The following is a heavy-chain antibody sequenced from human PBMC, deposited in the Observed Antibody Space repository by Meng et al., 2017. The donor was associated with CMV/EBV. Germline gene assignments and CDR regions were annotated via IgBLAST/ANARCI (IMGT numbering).Heavy chain of an antibody. CDR1: GGSISSYY. Sequence: SETLSLTCTVSGGSISSYYWSWIRQPPGKGLEWIGYIYYSGSTNYNPSLKSRVTISVDTSKNQFSLKLSSVTAADTAAYYCARVRISCSSTSCYRGGYYYGMDVWGQGTTVTVSS. V-gene: IGHV4-59*01. CDR2: IYYSGST. CDR3: ARVRISCSSTSCYRGGYYYGMDV. D-gene: IGHD2-2*02. J-gene: IGHJ6*02.